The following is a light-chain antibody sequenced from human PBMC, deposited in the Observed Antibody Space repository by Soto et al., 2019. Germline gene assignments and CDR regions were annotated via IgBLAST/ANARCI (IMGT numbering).Light chain of an antibody. J-gene: IGKJ3*01. Sequence: EIVLTQSPATLSLSPGERATLSCRASQSVSSYLAWYQQKPGQAPRLLIYEASSMATGFPARFSGRGSGTDFTLPNSSLEPEDFGVYYCQQRSREFGPGTKVDIK. CDR1: QSVSSY. CDR3: QQRSRE. V-gene: IGKV3-11*01. CDR2: EAS.